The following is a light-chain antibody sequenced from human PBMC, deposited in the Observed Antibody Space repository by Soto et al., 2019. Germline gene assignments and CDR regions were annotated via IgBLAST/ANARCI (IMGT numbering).Light chain of an antibody. V-gene: IGLV2-14*01. J-gene: IGLJ2*01. CDR2: EVT. Sequence: QSALTQPASVSGSPGQSITISCTGTSSDVGNYNSVSWYQQYPGKAPKLMIYEVTNRPSGVSNRFSGSKSGNTASLTISGLQAEDEADYYCSSYTISNILFGGGTKVTVL. CDR3: SSYTISNIL. CDR1: SSDVGNYNS.